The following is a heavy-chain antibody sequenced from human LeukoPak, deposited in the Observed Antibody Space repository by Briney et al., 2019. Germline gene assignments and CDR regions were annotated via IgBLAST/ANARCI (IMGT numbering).Heavy chain of an antibody. D-gene: IGHD1-26*01. V-gene: IGHV3-30*02. CDR1: GFTFSSYG. Sequence: PGGSLRLSCAASGFTFSSYGMHWVRQAPGKGLEWVAFIRYDGNNKYYSDSVKGRFTISRDNAKNSLYLQINSLRAEDTAVYYCARDPYSGGYGDYYYYYMDVWGKGTTVTISS. CDR3: ARDPYSGGYGDYYYYYMDV. CDR2: IRYDGNNK. J-gene: IGHJ6*03.